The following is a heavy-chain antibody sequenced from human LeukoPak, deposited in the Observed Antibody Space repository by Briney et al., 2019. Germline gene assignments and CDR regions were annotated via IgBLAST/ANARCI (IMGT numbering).Heavy chain of an antibody. CDR3: ARGGIQVSGIDEFDY. V-gene: IGHV3-13*01. D-gene: IGHD6-19*01. CDR1: GFTFIDYD. J-gene: IGHJ4*02. CDR2: IGIRGDT. Sequence: GGSLRLSCAASGFTFIDYDMHWVRHAIGKGLEWVSAIGIRGDTHYSGSVKGRFTISRENAESSLYLQMNSLRAEDTAVYYCARGGIQVSGIDEFDYWGQGTLVTVSS.